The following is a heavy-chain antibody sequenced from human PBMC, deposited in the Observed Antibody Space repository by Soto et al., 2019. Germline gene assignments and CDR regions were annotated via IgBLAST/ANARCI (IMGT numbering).Heavy chain of an antibody. D-gene: IGHD3-10*01. CDR1: GGSISNGDYY. Sequence: QVQLQESGPGLVKPSQTLSLTCTVSGGSISNGDYYWSWSRQHPGKGLEWIGYIFYNGNAYYTTSLKSRITVSVDTSENQFSLKLTSVTAADTAVYYCASLRVSGTNYFFDYWGQGTLVTVSS. J-gene: IGHJ4*02. CDR2: IFYNGNA. CDR3: ASLRVSGTNYFFDY. V-gene: IGHV4-31*03.